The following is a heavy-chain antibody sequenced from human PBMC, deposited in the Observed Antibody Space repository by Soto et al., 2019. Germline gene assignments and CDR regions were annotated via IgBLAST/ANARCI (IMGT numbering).Heavy chain of an antibody. V-gene: IGHV4-31*03. D-gene: IGHD6-13*01. CDR2: IYYSGAT. CDR3: VTSVAAGKSFFDT. CDR1: GGPLSSGSAY. Sequence: QVQLQESGPGLVKPSQTLSLTCSVSGGPLSSGSAYWSWIRQHPGKGLEWIGYIYYSGATYYNPSLKSRVTISVDTSKSQFSLRLSSVTAADTAVYYCVTSVAAGKSFFDTWGLGTLVTVSS. J-gene: IGHJ5*02.